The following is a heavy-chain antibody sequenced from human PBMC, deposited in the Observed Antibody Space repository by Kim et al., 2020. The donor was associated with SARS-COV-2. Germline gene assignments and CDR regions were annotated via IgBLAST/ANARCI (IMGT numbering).Heavy chain of an antibody. J-gene: IGHJ4*02. V-gene: IGHV3-23*01. Sequence: GGSLRLSCAASGFTFSSYAMSWVRQAPGKGLEWVSVVSGSGGSTYYADSVKGRFTISRDNSKKTLYLQMSSLRAEDTAVYYCAKEESNNWSYFDYWGQGTLVTVSS. D-gene: IGHD1-1*01. CDR2: VSGSGGST. CDR3: AKEESNNWSYFDY. CDR1: GFTFSSYA.